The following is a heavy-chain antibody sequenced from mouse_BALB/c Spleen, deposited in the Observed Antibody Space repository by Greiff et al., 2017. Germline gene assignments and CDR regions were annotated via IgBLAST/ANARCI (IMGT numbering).Heavy chain of an antibody. V-gene: IGHV5-15*02. Sequence: EVKLMESGGGLVQPGGSRKLSCAASGFTFSDYGMAWVRQAPGKGPVWVAFISNLAYSIYYADTVTGRFTISRENAKNTLYLEMSSLRSEDTAMYYCAREYDGDQAWFAYWGQGTLVTVSA. CDR2: ISNLAYSI. CDR1: GFTFSDYG. J-gene: IGHJ3*01. CDR3: AREYDGDQAWFAY. D-gene: IGHD2-3*01.